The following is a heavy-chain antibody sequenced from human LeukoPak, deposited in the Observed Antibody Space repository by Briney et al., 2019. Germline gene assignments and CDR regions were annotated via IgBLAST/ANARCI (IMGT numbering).Heavy chain of an antibody. CDR1: GFTVSSNY. J-gene: IGHJ4*02. D-gene: IGHD6-6*01. Sequence: PGGSLRLSCAASGFTVSSNYMSWVRQAPGKGLEWVSVIYSGGSTYYADSVKGRFAISRDNSENTQYLQMNSLRAEDTAVYYCARVKGQLGPHFDYWGQGTLVTVSS. CDR2: IYSGGST. CDR3: ARVKGQLGPHFDY. V-gene: IGHV3-66*02.